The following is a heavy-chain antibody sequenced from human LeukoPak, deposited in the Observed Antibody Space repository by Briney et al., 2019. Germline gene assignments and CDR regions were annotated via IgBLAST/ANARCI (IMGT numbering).Heavy chain of an antibody. CDR1: GYTFTSYD. D-gene: IGHD6-6*01. Sequence: ASVKVSCKASGYTFTSYDIYWVRQATGQGLEWMGWMNPNSGNTGYAQKFQGRVTMTRNTSISTAYMELSSLRSEDTAVYYCARGSLQLVEYNWFDPWGQGTLVTVSS. V-gene: IGHV1-8*01. J-gene: IGHJ5*02. CDR2: MNPNSGNT. CDR3: ARGSLQLVEYNWFDP.